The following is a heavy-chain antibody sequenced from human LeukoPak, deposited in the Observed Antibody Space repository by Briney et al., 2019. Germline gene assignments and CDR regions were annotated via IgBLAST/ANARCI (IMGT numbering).Heavy chain of an antibody. CDR3: ARLSSGWFDH. J-gene: IGHJ5*02. CDR2: IFYSGST. CDR1: GGSISTEY. V-gene: IGHV4-59*08. Sequence: SETLSLTCTVSGGSISTEYWSWIRQPPGKGLEWIGDIFYSGSTTYNPSLKSRLTISVETSKNRYSLKLSSVTAADTAIYYCARLSSGWFDHWGQGALVTVSS. D-gene: IGHD6-19*01.